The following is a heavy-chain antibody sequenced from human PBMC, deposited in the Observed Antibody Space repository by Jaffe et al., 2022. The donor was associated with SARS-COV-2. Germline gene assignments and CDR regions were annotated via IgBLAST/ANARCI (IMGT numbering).Heavy chain of an antibody. J-gene: IGHJ6*02. Sequence: QVQLVESGGGVVQPGTSLRLSCAASGFTFNTYAMYWVRQAPGKGLEWVATLSYVGSNDFYGDSVKGRFTISRDFSRSTLFLQMNSLRPEDTAVYYCAKSRSGDYGRGMDVWGQGTTVTVSS. D-gene: IGHD4-17*01. V-gene: IGHV3-30*18. CDR1: GFTFNTYA. CDR3: AKSRSGDYGRGMDV. CDR2: LSYVGSND.